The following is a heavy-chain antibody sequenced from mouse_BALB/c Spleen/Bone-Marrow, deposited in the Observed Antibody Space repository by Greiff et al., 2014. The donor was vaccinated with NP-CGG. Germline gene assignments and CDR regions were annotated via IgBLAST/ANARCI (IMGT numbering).Heavy chain of an antibody. D-gene: IGHD1-1*01. J-gene: IGHJ3*01. V-gene: IGHV1S41*01. CDR3: ARWSYYYGSSSPGFAY. Sequence: DLVRPGASVKMSCKASGYTFTSYWINWIKQRPGQGLEWIGRIAPGSGATNLNEKFKGKATLTVDKSSNTAYIQLSSLSSKDSAVYFCARWSYYYGSSSPGFAYWGQGTLVTVSA. CDR1: GYTFTSYW. CDR2: IAPGSGAT.